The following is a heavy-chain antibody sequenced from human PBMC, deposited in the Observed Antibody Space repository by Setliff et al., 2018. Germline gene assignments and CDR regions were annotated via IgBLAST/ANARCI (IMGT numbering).Heavy chain of an antibody. CDR2: INPNSGGT. Sequence: ASVKVSCKTSGYAFTGYYMHWVRQAPGQGLEWMGRINPNSGGTNYAQKFQGRVTMTRDTSISTAYMELSRLRSDDTAVYYCARGRGSYYYYMDVWGKGTTVTVSS. D-gene: IGHD1-26*01. CDR3: ARGRGSYYYYMDV. CDR1: GYAFTGYY. J-gene: IGHJ6*03. V-gene: IGHV1-2*06.